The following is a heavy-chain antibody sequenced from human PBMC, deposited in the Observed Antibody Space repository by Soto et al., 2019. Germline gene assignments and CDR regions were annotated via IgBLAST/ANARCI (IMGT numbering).Heavy chain of an antibody. D-gene: IGHD1-26*01. CDR3: ARRGSGSYYDY. CDR1: GFTFSSYA. V-gene: IGHV3-23*01. J-gene: IGHJ4*02. CDR2: ISGSGDST. Sequence: EVSLLESGGGLVQPGGSLRLSCAASGFTFSSYAMRWVRQAPGKGLEWVSAISGSGDSTYYADSVKGRFTISRDNSKNTLYLQMNSLRAEDTAVYYCARRGSGSYYDYWGQGTLVTVSS.